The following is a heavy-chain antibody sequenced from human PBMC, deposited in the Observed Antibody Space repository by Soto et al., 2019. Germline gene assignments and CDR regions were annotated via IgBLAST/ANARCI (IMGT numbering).Heavy chain of an antibody. D-gene: IGHD3-3*01. CDR2: ISAYNGNT. V-gene: IGHV1-18*04. Sequence: ASVKVSCKASGYTFTSYGISWVRQAPGQGLEWMGWISAYNGNTNYAQKLQGRVTMTTDTSTSTAYMELRSLRSDDTAVYYCARVQERFLEWLYIPYYYFGMDVWGQGTTVTVSS. J-gene: IGHJ6*02. CDR3: ARVQERFLEWLYIPYYYFGMDV. CDR1: GYTFTSYG.